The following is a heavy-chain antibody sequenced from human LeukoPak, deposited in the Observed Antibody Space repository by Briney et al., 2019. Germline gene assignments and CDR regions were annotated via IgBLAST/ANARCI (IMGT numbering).Heavy chain of an antibody. CDR2: TSAYNGNI. CDR3: AYIGSPALNWRTSHNWFDP. CDR1: GYSFSTYG. V-gene: IGHV1-18*01. Sequence: ASVKVSCKASGYSFSTYGISWVRQAPGQGLEWMGWTSAYNGNIKYAQKFQGRVAMTTDTSTTTAYMELRSLRSDDTAVYYCAYIGSPALNWRTSHNWFDPWGQGTLVTVSS. J-gene: IGHJ5*02. D-gene: IGHD3-3*01.